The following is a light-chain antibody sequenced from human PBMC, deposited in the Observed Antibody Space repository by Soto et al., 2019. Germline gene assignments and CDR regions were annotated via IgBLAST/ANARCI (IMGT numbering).Light chain of an antibody. CDR2: WAS. CDR3: HQFNTSPQT. CDR1: QSILDRSNSKNY. V-gene: IGKV4-1*01. J-gene: IGKJ1*01. Sequence: DIVLTQSPDSLAVSLGERGTISCKSSQSILDRSNSKNYLAWYQQKPGQPPKMLIYWASTRESGVPDRFSGSGSGTDFTLTISGLQSEDVAVYYCHQFNTSPQTFGQGTTVEIK.